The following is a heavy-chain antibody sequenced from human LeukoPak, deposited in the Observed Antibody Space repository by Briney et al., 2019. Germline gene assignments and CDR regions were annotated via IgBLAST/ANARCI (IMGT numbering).Heavy chain of an antibody. Sequence: GASVKVSCKASGYTLSSYGISWVRQAPGQGLEWIGWISGYNSNTKYAQNIQGRVTMTIDTSTSTAYMELRSLRSDDTAVYYCARAQGPVVVVPGANWYFDLWGRGTLVTVSS. CDR2: ISGYNSNT. D-gene: IGHD2-2*01. CDR3: ARAQGPVVVVPGANWYFDL. V-gene: IGHV1-18*01. CDR1: GYTLSSYG. J-gene: IGHJ2*01.